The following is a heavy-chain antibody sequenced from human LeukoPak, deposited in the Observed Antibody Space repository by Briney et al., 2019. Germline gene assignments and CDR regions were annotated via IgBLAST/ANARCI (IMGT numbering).Heavy chain of an antibody. J-gene: IGHJ5*02. D-gene: IGHD3-22*01. CDR2: INGDGSST. CDR3: AKGGYYSTNWFDP. Sequence: GGSLRLSCAASGFTFSSNWMHWVRQAPGKGLVWVSRINGDGSSTSYADSVKGRFTISRDNAKNTLYLQMNSLRAEDTAVYYCAKGGYYSTNWFDPWGQGTLVTVSA. CDR1: GFTFSSNW. V-gene: IGHV3-74*01.